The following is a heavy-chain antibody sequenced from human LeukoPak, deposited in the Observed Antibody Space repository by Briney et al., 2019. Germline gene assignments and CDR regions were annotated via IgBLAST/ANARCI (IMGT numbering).Heavy chain of an antibody. Sequence: GGSLRLSCAASGFTFSSYTMNWVRQAPGKGLEWVSSISGSSTYIYYGDSEKGRFTISRDNSKNTLYLQMNSLRAEDTAVYYCANDGAYYDINTYAFDIWGQGTMVTVSS. CDR2: ISGSSTYI. V-gene: IGHV3-21*04. CDR1: GFTFSSYT. D-gene: IGHD3-22*01. J-gene: IGHJ3*02. CDR3: ANDGAYYDINTYAFDI.